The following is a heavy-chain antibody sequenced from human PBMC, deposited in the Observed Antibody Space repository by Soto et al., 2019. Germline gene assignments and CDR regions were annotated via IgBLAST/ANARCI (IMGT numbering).Heavy chain of an antibody. CDR2: ITSSGDHT. Sequence: GGSLRLSCAASGFTFSTFAMSWVRQAPGKGLEWVSVITSSGDHTSYADSVKDRFTISRDNSKNTLYLQMNSLGAEDTAVYYCAIVLDHSPTNYCGQWGPRNLVTVSS. CDR3: AIVLDHSPTNYCGQ. J-gene: IGHJ4*02. CDR1: GFTFSTFA. V-gene: IGHV3-23*01. D-gene: IGHD2-8*01.